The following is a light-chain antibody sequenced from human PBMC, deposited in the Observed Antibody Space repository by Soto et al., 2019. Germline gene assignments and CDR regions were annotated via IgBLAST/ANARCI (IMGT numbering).Light chain of an antibody. CDR1: SSDVGSYDL. V-gene: IGLV2-23*02. J-gene: IGLJ1*01. Sequence: QSVPTQPGSGSGSPGQSMTIPCTGTSSDVGSYDLVSWYQQHPVKAPKVMIYDVRKRPSGVSNRFSGSKSGNTASLTISGLQAEDEADYYCSSYAGSTTYVFGTGTKVTVL. CDR3: SSYAGSTTYV. CDR2: DVR.